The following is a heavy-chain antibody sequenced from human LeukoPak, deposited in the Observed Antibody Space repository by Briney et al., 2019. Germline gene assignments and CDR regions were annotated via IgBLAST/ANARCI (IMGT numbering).Heavy chain of an antibody. Sequence: GASVKVSCKASGYTFTSYGISWVRQAPGQGLEWMGWISAYNGNTNYAQKLQGRVTMTRNTSISTAYMELSSLRSEDTAVYYCARFPYYDFWSGYSDSYGMDVWGQGTTVTVSS. D-gene: IGHD3-3*01. CDR3: ARFPYYDFWSGYSDSYGMDV. CDR1: GYTFTSYG. J-gene: IGHJ6*02. V-gene: IGHV1-18*01. CDR2: ISAYNGNT.